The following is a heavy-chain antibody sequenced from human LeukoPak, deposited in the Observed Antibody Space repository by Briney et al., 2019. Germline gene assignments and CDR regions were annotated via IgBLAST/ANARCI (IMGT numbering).Heavy chain of an antibody. D-gene: IGHD5-12*01. J-gene: IGHJ4*02. CDR1: GYTFTSYG. V-gene: IGHV1-18*01. CDR2: ISAYDGNT. Sequence: ASMKVSCKASGYTFTSYGISWVRQAPGQGLEWMGWISAYDGNTNYAQKLQGRVTMTTDTSTSTAYMELRSLRSDDTAVYYCAMGVATIFQSDYWGQGTLVTVSS. CDR3: AMGVATIFQSDY.